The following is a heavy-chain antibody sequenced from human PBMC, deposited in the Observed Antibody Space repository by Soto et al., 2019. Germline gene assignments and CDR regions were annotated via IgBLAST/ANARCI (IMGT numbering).Heavy chain of an antibody. CDR3: ARQTPGIVNWFDP. J-gene: IGHJ5*02. D-gene: IGHD1-26*01. V-gene: IGHV4-59*08. CDR1: GGSISSYY. CDR2: IYYSGST. Sequence: SETLSLTCTVSGGSISSYYWSWIRQPPGKGLEWIGYIYYSGSTNYNPSLKSRVTISVDTSKNQFSLKLSSVTAADTAVYYCARQTPGIVNWFDPWGQGTLVTVSS.